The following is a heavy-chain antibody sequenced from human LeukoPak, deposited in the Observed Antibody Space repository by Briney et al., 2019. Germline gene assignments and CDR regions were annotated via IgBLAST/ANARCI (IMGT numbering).Heavy chain of an antibody. D-gene: IGHD3-16*01. J-gene: IGHJ4*02. V-gene: IGHV1-18*01. CDR1: GGTFSSYA. CDR2: ISPDNGYT. Sequence: ASVEVSCKASGGTFSSYAISWVRQAHGQGIECMGWISPDNGYTNSAHKIQGRVTMTADTSTSTAYMELRSLRSDDTAVYYCARYNGYDWGYLDYWGQGTLVTVFS. CDR3: ARYNGYDWGYLDY.